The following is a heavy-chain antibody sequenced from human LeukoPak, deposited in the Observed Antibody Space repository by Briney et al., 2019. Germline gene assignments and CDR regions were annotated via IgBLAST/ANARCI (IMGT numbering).Heavy chain of an antibody. CDR3: ARLDIRLVVGY. CDR2: IYYSGST. D-gene: IGHD3-9*01. Sequence: SETLSLTCTVSGGSMSSYSWSWIRQPPGEGLEWIGFIYYSGSTNYNPSLKSRVTISVDTSKNQFSLKVNSVTAADTAVYYCARLDIRLVVGYWGQGTLVTVSS. CDR1: GGSMSSYS. V-gene: IGHV4-59*08. J-gene: IGHJ4*02.